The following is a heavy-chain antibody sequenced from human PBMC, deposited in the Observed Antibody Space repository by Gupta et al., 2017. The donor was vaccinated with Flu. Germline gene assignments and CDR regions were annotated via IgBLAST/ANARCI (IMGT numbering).Heavy chain of an antibody. Sequence: GKALEWVALIYWNGDERYSTSLYRRLTITKDTSKNQVVLTMTNVDHGDTATYYCAQRTELCSGGSCYDWFDPWGQGTLVTVSS. D-gene: IGHD2-15*01. CDR3: AQRTELCSGGSCYDWFDP. CDR2: IYWNGDE. V-gene: IGHV2-5*01. J-gene: IGHJ5*02.